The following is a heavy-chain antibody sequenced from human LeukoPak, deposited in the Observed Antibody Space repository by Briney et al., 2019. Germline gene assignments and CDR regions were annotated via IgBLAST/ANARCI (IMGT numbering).Heavy chain of an antibody. V-gene: IGHV3-74*01. CDR2: INGDATIT. J-gene: IGHJ4*02. Sequence: RGSLRLSCAGSGFIFSQFWMQWVRQVLGKGLVWVSRINGDATITNYADSVKGRFTVSRDNSKNTLYLQMNILRAEDTGVYYCTREEVRAPLDNWGQGTLVTVSS. CDR1: GFIFSQFW. D-gene: IGHD3-10*01. CDR3: TREEVRAPLDN.